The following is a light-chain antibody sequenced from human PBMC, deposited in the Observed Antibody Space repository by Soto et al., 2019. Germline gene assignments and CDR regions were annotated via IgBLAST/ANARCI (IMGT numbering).Light chain of an antibody. Sequence: EIVMTQSPATLSVSPGERATLSCRASQSISDNLAWYQQTPGQAPRLLIYDASTRATGIPARFSGSGSGTEFILTISSLQSEDFAIYYCQQSNNWPPYTYGQGTKLEIQ. V-gene: IGKV3-15*01. CDR1: QSISDN. CDR2: DAS. J-gene: IGKJ2*01. CDR3: QQSNNWPPYT.